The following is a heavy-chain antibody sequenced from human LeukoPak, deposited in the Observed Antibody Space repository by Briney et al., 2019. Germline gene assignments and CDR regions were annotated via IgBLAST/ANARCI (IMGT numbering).Heavy chain of an antibody. Sequence: SETLSLTCTVSGGSISSYYWSWIWQPAGKGLELIGGIYPSGSTTYNPSLKSRVTMSVDTSKSQFSLKLSSVTAADTAVYYCARAGSCSSTSCWYFDYWGQGTLVTVSS. CDR1: GGSISSYY. CDR2: IYPSGST. CDR3: ARAGSCSSTSCWYFDY. J-gene: IGHJ4*02. V-gene: IGHV4-4*07. D-gene: IGHD2-2*01.